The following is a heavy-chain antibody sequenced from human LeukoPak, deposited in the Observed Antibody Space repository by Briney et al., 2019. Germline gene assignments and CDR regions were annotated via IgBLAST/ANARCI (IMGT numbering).Heavy chain of an antibody. D-gene: IGHD1-1*01. CDR2: IRFDGSNK. V-gene: IGHV3-30*02. J-gene: IGHJ6*03. Sequence: GGSLRLSCAASGFTFSSYGMHWVRQAPGKGLEWVAFIRFDGSNKYYADSVKGRFTISRDNSKNTLYLQMKSLRAEDTAVYYCAKGRVNEAQYYYYYLDVWGKGTTVTISS. CDR1: GFTFSSYG. CDR3: AKGRVNEAQYYYYYLDV.